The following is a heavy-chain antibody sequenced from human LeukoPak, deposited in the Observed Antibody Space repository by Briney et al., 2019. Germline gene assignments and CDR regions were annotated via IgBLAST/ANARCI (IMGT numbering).Heavy chain of an antibody. CDR3: ARVSCRTGTTPPYYYYYYMDV. CDR2: ISSSGSTI. D-gene: IGHD1-1*01. CDR1: GFTFSSYE. Sequence: GSLRLSCAASGFTFSSYEMNWVRQAPGKGLEWVSYISSSGSTIYYADSVKGRFTISRDNAKNSLYLQMNSLRAEDTALYYCARVSCRTGTTPPYYYYYYMDVWGKGTTVTVSS. J-gene: IGHJ6*03. V-gene: IGHV3-48*03.